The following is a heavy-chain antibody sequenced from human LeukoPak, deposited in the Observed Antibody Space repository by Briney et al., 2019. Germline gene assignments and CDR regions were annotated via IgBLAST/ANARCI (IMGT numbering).Heavy chain of an antibody. CDR1: GGTFSSYA. J-gene: IGHJ3*02. Sequence: SVKVSCKASGGTFSSYAISWVRQAPGQGLEWMGGIIPIFGTANYAQKFQGRVTITADESTSTAYMELSSLRPEDTAVYYCAREDAGAVATRLDAFDIWGQGTMVTVSS. V-gene: IGHV1-69*13. CDR3: AREDAGAVATRLDAFDI. CDR2: IIPIFGTA. D-gene: IGHD5-12*01.